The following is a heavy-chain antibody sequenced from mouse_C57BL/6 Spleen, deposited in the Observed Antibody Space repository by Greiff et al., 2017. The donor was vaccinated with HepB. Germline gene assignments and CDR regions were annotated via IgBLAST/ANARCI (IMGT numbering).Heavy chain of an antibody. V-gene: IGHV1-80*01. CDR2: IYPGDGDT. CDR1: GYAFSSYW. Sequence: VKLQESGAELVKPGASVKISCKASGYAFSSYWMNWVKQRPGKGLEWIGQIYPGDGDTNYNGKFKGKATLTADKSSSTAYMQLSSLTSEDSAVYFCARGGYYGSSYCWFAYWGQGTLVTVSA. D-gene: IGHD1-1*01. CDR3: ARGGYYGSSYCWFAY. J-gene: IGHJ3*01.